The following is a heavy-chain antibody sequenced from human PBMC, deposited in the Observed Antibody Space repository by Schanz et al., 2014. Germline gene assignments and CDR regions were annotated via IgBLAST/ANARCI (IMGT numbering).Heavy chain of an antibody. J-gene: IGHJ4*02. CDR3: AREGEWGYDPPRH. CDR1: GFTFSAHA. Sequence: VQLVESGGGLVQPGGSLRLSCGASGFTFSAHAMSWVRQAPGKGPEWVAVMSKDGSSKYSADSVKGRFTISRDNSKNSLYLQMNSLRAEDTAVYYCAREGEWGYDPPRHWGQGTLVTVSS. V-gene: IGHV3-30*04. D-gene: IGHD5-12*01. CDR2: MSKDGSSK.